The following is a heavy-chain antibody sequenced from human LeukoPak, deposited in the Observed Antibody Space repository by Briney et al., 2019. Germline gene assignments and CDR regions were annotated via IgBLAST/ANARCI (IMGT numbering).Heavy chain of an antibody. CDR2: INTDGSST. V-gene: IGHV3-74*01. J-gene: IGHJ6*03. CDR3: AREPWYYYMDV. CDR1: GLTFSNYW. Sequence: GRSLRLSCAPAGLTFSNYWMHWVRQAPGKGLVWVSRINTDGSSTNYADSVRGRFTIPRANAKNTLYLQMNSLRAEDRAVYYGAREPWYYYMDVWGKGTTVIVSS.